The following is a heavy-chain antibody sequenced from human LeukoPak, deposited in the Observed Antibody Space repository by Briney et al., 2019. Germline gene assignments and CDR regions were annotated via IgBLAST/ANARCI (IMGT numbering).Heavy chain of an antibody. V-gene: IGHV1-2*02. CDR2: INPNSGGT. D-gene: IGHD1-26*01. CDR1: GYTFTGYY. J-gene: IGHJ4*02. Sequence: ASVKVSCKASGYTFTGYYMHWVRQAAGQGLEWMGWINPNSGGTNYAQKFQGRVTMTRDTSISTAYMELSRLRSGDTAVYYCARDEGSSYNFDYWGQGTLVTVSS. CDR3: ARDEGSSYNFDY.